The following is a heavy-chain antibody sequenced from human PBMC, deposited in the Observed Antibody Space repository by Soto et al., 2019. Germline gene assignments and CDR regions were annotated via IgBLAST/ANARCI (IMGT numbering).Heavy chain of an antibody. CDR2: IYYSGST. V-gene: IGHV4-30-4*01. J-gene: IGHJ4*02. D-gene: IGHD6-13*01. Sequence: SETLSLTCTVSGGSISSGDYYWSWIRQPPGKGLEWIGYIYYSGSTYYNPSLKSRVTISVDTSKNQFSLKLSSVTAADTAVYYCARVGIAAADFDYWGQGTLVTVSS. CDR1: GGSISSGDYY. CDR3: ARVGIAAADFDY.